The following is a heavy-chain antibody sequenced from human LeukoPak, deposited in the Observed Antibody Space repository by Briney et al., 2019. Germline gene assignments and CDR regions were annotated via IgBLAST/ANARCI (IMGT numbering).Heavy chain of an antibody. CDR1: GGSISSSSYY. CDR3: ARQGLLRSIVVVPAAPDY. CDR2: IYYSGST. Sequence: SETLSLTCTVSGGSISSSSYYWGWIRQPPGKGLEWIGSIYYSGSTYYNPSLKSRVTISVDTSKNQFSLKLSSVTAADTAVYYCARQGLLRSIVVVPAAPDYWGQGTLVTVSS. V-gene: IGHV4-39*01. D-gene: IGHD2-2*01. J-gene: IGHJ4*02.